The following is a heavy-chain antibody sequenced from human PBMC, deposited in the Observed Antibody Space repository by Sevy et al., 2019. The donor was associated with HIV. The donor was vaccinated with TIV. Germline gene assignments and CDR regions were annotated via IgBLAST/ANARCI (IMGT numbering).Heavy chain of an antibody. V-gene: IGHV3-49*03. D-gene: IGHD3-10*02. CDR1: GFTFGDYA. Sequence: GGSLRLSCTASGFTFGDYAMNWFRQAPGKGLEWVGFIRTKAYGGTTEYAGLVKGRFTISRDDSKSIAYLQMNSLKTEDTAVYYCTRGRYTYVPFDYWGQGTLVTVSS. CDR3: TRGRYTYVPFDY. CDR2: IRTKAYGGTT. J-gene: IGHJ4*02.